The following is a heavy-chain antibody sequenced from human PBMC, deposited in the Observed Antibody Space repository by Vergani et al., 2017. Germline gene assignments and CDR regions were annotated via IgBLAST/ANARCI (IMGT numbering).Heavy chain of an antibody. CDR3: ARDNWGTPSY. CDR1: GFTFSTYW. CDR2: INPDDSTT. D-gene: IGHD3-16*01. J-gene: IGHJ4*02. V-gene: IGHV3-74*01. Sequence: EVQLVESGGALVKPGGSLRLSCAASGFTFSTYWMQWVRQAPGKGLVWVSRINPDDSTTNYADSAKGRFTISRDNAKNTLYLQMNSLRVEDTAVYYCARDNWGTPSYWGQGTLVTVSS.